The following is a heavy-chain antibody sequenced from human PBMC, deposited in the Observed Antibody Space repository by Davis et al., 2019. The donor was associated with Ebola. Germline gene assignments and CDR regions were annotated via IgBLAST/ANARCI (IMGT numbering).Heavy chain of an antibody. CDR2: IYYSVTT. V-gene: IGHV4-30-4*01. Sequence: SETLSLTCTVSGCSINSGDYYWSWFGQPPGKGLEWFGYIYYSVTTYYSPSLKSRLTISVDTSKNQLSLKLSSVTAADTAVYYCTRGKGVFDSWGQGTPVTVSS. CDR1: GCSINSGDYY. CDR3: TRGKGVFDS. D-gene: IGHD3-10*01. J-gene: IGHJ4*02.